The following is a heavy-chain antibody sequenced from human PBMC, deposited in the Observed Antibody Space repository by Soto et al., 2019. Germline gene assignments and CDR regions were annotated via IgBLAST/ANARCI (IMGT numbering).Heavy chain of an antibody. D-gene: IGHD5-12*01. CDR2: TYFRSKWYN. J-gene: IGHJ5*02. V-gene: IGHV6-1*01. CDR1: GDSVSSNTAS. CDR3: AKGDNLGPKTGYAFDP. Sequence: SQTLSLTCAISGDSVSSNTASWNWIRQSPSRGLEWLGRTYFRSKWYNDYAVCVKSRIIINPATTNNQFSRQLNSVTPEYTAVYFCAKGDNLGPKTGYAFDPWGQGIMVTVSS.